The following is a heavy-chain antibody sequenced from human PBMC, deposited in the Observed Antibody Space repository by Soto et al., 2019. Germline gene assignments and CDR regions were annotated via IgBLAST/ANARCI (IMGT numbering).Heavy chain of an antibody. CDR2: ISYDGSNK. D-gene: IGHD4-4*01. J-gene: IGHJ4*02. V-gene: IGHV3-30*18. CDR3: AKDLGRLHNQAENYFDY. Sequence: GGSLRLSCAASGFTFSSYGMHWVRQAPGKGLEWVAVISYDGSNKYYADSVKGRFTISRDNSKNTLYLQMNSLRAEDTAVYYCAKDLGRLHNQAENYFDYWGQGTLVTVSS. CDR1: GFTFSSYG.